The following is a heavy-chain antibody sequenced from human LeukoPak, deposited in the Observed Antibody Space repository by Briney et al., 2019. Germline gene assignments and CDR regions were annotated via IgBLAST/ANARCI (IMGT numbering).Heavy chain of an antibody. CDR1: GGTFSSYA. D-gene: IGHD3-22*01. J-gene: IGHJ4*02. CDR3: ASGTMIVARIGFDY. CDR2: INPIFGTA. V-gene: IGHV1-69*06. Sequence: GASVKVSCKASGGTFSSYAISWVRQAPGQGLEWMGGINPIFGTANYAQKFQGRVTITADKSTSTAYMELSSLRSEDTAVYYCASGTMIVARIGFDYWGQGTLVTVSS.